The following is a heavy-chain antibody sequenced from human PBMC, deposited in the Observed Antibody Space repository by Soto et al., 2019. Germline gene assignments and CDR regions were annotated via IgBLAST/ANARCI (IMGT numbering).Heavy chain of an antibody. V-gene: IGHV1-3*01. J-gene: IGHJ5*02. CDR3: ARADMSLVWFDP. Sequence: ASVKVSCKASGYTFTTYAMHWVRQAPGQRLEWMGWINAGNGNTKYSQKFQGRVTMTTDTSTSTAYMELRSLRSDDTAVYYCARADMSLVWFDPWGQGTLVTVSS. CDR2: INAGNGNT. CDR1: GYTFTTYA. D-gene: IGHD2-15*01.